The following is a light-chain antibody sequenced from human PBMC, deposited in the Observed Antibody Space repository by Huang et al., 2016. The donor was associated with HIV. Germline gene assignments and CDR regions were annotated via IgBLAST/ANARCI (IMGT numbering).Light chain of an antibody. V-gene: IGKV1-8*01. Sequence: AIRMTQSPSSLSASTGDRVTITCRASQDIGSSLAWYQQRPGKAPVLLIYAASTLQRGVPSRFTGSGSRTVFTLTIACLQVEDVATYFCQHSDGLSPLTFGGGTKVDIK. CDR1: QDIGSS. CDR2: AAS. CDR3: QHSDGLSPLT. J-gene: IGKJ4*01.